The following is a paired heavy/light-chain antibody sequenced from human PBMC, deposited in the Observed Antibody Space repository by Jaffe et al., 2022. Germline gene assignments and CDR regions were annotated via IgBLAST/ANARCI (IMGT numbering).Light chain of an antibody. CDR2: SNN. Sequence: QSVLTQPPSASGTPGQRVTISCSGSSSNIGRNTVNWYQQLPGTAPKLLIYSNNQRPSGVPDRFSGSKSGTSASLAISGLQSEDEADYYCAAWDDSLNGPVFGGGTKLTVL. CDR3: AAWDDSLNGPV. V-gene: IGLV1-44*01. CDR1: SSNIGRNT. J-gene: IGLJ2*01.
Heavy chain of an antibody. V-gene: IGHV4-61*03. J-gene: IGHJ3*02. CDR1: GGSVSSGSYY. Sequence: QVQLQESGPGLLKPSETLSLTCTVSGGSVSSGSYYWTWIRQPPGKGLEWITHVYYGGSANYNPSLKSRVTISLDTSKNHFSLRLSSVTAADTAVYYCARGAAAAAALGAFNIWGLGAMVTVSS. CDR2: VYYGGSA. D-gene: IGHD6-25*01. CDR3: ARGAAAAAALGAFNI.